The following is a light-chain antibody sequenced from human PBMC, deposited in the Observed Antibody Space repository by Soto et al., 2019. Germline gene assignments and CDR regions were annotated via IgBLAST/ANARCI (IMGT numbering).Light chain of an antibody. J-gene: IGLJ2*01. V-gene: IGLV2-14*01. Sequence: QSALTQPASVSGSPGQSITISCTGTSSDVGIYKYVSWYQQHPGKAPNLMIYEVTNRPSGVSNRFSGSKSGNTASLTISGLQAEDEADYYCSSNTSSRTVVFGGGTKLTVL. CDR3: SSNTSSRTVV. CDR2: EVT. CDR1: SSDVGIYKY.